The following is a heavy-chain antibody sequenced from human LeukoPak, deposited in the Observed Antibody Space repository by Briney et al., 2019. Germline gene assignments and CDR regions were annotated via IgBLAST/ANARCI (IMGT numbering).Heavy chain of an antibody. CDR1: GYTFTTYG. V-gene: IGHV1-18*01. D-gene: IGHD2-15*01. Sequence: ASVKVSCKASGYTFTTYGISWVRQAPGQGVEWMGWISPYNGNTNYAQKLQGRVTMTTDTSTSTAYMELRSLRSDDTAVYYCARDRAVVVAATDYWGQGTLVTVSS. J-gene: IGHJ4*02. CDR3: ARDRAVVVAATDY. CDR2: ISPYNGNT.